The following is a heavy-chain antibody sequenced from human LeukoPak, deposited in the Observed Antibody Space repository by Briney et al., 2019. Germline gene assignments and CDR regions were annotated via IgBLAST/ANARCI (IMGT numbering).Heavy chain of an antibody. J-gene: IGHJ5*02. V-gene: IGHV4-39*01. CDR3: ARHDGPGTVDP. CDR2: IHYDGNT. CDR1: GGSISSSSYS. D-gene: IGHD6-13*01. Sequence: PSETLSLTCTVSGGSISSSSYSWTWIRQPPGKGLEWIGSIHYDGNTYYKPSLRSRVTISVDTSNQFSLKLNSVTAADTAVYYCARHDGPGTVDPWGQGTLVTVSS.